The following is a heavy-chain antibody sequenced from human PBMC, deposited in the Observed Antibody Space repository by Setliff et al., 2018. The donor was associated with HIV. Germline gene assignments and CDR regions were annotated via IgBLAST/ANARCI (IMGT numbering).Heavy chain of an antibody. CDR3: ASLDGSESPYIYYYYMDV. Sequence: SETLSLTCTVSGGSISTSRCYWGWIRQPPGKGLVWIGSINYRGNTYYNPSLKSRAAISVDTSKNQISLKLSSVTAADTAVYYCASLDGSESPYIYYYYMDVWGEGTAVTVSS. D-gene: IGHD3-10*01. CDR2: INYRGNT. J-gene: IGHJ6*03. V-gene: IGHV4-39*01. CDR1: GGSISTSRCY.